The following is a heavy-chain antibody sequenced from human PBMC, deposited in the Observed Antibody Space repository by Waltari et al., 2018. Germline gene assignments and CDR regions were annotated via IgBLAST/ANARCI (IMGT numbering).Heavy chain of an antibody. J-gene: IGHJ3*02. V-gene: IGHV1-69*05. CDR1: GGTFSSYA. CDR3: ARAGHYYDSSGYYPAFDI. D-gene: IGHD3-22*01. CDR2: IIPIFGTA. Sequence: QVQLVQSGAEVKKPGSSVKVSCKASGGTFSSYAISWVRQAPGQGLEWMGGIIPIFGTANYAQKFQGRVAITTDESTSTAYMELSSLRSEDTAVYYCARAGHYYDSSGYYPAFDIWGQGTMVTVSS.